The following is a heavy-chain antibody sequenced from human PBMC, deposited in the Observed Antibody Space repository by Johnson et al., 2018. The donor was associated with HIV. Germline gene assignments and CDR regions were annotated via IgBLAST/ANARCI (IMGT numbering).Heavy chain of an antibody. CDR2: ISGSGGSP. J-gene: IGHJ3*02. V-gene: IGHV3-23*04. CDR1: GFTFSSYA. D-gene: IGHD1-1*01. CDR3: AKDRTSAQSAFDI. Sequence: VQLVESGGGLVQPGGSLRLSCAASGFTFSSYAMSWVRQAPGKGLEWVSAISGSGGSPYHADSVKGRFTISRDNSKNTLYLQMNSLRAEDTAVYYCAKDRTSAQSAFDIWGQGTMVTVSS.